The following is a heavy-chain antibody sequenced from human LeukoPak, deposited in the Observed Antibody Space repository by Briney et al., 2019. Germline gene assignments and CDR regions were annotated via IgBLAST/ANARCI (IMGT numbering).Heavy chain of an antibody. Sequence: SVKVSCKASGGTFSSYAISRVRQAPGQGLEWMGGIIPIFGTANYAQKFQGRVTITADESTSTAYMELSSLRSEDTAVYYCARAEVRGVIITSWFDPWGQGTLVTVSS. D-gene: IGHD3-10*01. CDR2: IIPIFGTA. V-gene: IGHV1-69*01. CDR1: GGTFSSYA. J-gene: IGHJ5*02. CDR3: ARAEVRGVIITSWFDP.